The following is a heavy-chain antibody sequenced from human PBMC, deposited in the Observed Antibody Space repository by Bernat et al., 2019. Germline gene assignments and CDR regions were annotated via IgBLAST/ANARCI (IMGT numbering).Heavy chain of an antibody. CDR3: AKSPGSGWYFDY. CDR1: GFTFSSYG. Sequence: VQLLESGGGLVQPGGSLRLSCAASGFTFSSYGMHWVRQAPGKGLEWVATISYDGSDKHYADSVQGRVTVSRDNSKNTLYLQMNSLRAEDTAVYYCAKSPGSGWYFDYWGRGTLVTVSS. J-gene: IGHJ4*02. CDR2: ISYDGSDK. V-gene: IGHV3-30*18. D-gene: IGHD6-19*01.